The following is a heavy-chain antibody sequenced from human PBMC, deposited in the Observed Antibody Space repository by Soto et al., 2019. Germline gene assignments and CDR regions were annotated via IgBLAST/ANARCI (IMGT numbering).Heavy chain of an antibody. CDR3: AYRVGSRGSCDY. CDR1: GLSLRTSGVS. Sequence: QITLKESGPTLVKPTQTLTLTCSFSGLSLRTSGVSVGSIRQPPGKALEWLAFIYWNDDKRYSPSLQSRLTITKDNSKKEVVLTMTNMDPLDTGTYYCAYRVGSRGSCDYWGQGTLVTVSS. CDR2: IYWNDDK. D-gene: IGHD6-25*01. V-gene: IGHV2-5*01. J-gene: IGHJ4*02.